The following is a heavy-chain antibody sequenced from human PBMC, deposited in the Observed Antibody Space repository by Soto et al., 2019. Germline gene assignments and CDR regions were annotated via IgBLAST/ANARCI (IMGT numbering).Heavy chain of an antibody. CDR2: VIPLFGTA. CDR3: AGAPAGDYYYYYKFDV. J-gene: IGHJ6*02. V-gene: IGHV1-69*06. Sequence: SVKVSCKASGDIFTRYSFSWVRQAPGQGLEWMGGVIPLFGTANYGQKFQGRVTITADKSTSTAFMDIRGLRSDDTAVYYCAGAPAGDYYYYYKFDVWGQGTAVTVSS. D-gene: IGHD2-21*02. CDR1: GDIFTRYS.